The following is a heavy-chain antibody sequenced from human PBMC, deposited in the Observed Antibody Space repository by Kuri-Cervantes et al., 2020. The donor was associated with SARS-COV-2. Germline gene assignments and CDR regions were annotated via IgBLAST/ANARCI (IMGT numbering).Heavy chain of an antibody. V-gene: IGHV1-69*13. CDR3: ARSLYGGTSWYYGMDV. D-gene: IGHD4-23*01. CDR1: GGTFSSYA. Sequence: AVKVSCNASGGTFSSYAISWLRQAPGQGLEWMGGIIPIFGTANYAQKFQGRVTITADESTSTAYMELSSLRSEDTAVYYCARSLYGGTSWYYGMDVWGQGTTVTVSS. CDR2: IIPIFGTA. J-gene: IGHJ6*02.